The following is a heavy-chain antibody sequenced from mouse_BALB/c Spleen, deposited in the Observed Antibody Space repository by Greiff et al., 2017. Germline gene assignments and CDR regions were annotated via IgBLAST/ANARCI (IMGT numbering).Heavy chain of an antibody. Sequence: EVMLVESGGGLVQPGGSRKLSCAASGFTFSSFGMHWVRQAPEKGLEWVAYISSGSSTIYYADTVKGRFTISRDNPKNTLFLQMTSLRSEDTAMYYCARRPFAYWGQGTLVTVSA. V-gene: IGHV5-17*02. CDR2: ISSGSSTI. J-gene: IGHJ3*01. CDR3: ARRPFAY. CDR1: GFTFSSFG.